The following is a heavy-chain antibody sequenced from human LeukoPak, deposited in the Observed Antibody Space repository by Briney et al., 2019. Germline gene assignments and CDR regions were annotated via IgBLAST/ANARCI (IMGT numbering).Heavy chain of an antibody. Sequence: SETLSLTCTVSGGSISSHYWSWIRQFPGKGLEWIGHIFYSGTTKYNPSLKSRVTISVDTSKSQFSLNLTSVTAADMAVYYCVANLVAVFHYWGQGALVTVSP. J-gene: IGHJ4*02. D-gene: IGHD1-7*01. CDR1: GGSISSHY. CDR3: VANLVAVFHY. V-gene: IGHV4-59*03. CDR2: IFYSGTT.